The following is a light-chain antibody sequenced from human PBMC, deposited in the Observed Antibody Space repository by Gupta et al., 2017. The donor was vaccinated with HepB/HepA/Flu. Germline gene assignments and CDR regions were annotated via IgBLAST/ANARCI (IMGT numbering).Light chain of an antibody. CDR3: SSYTSSSTHV. CDR1: SSYVGGYNY. J-gene: IGLJ1*01. V-gene: IGLV2-14*03. CDR2: DVS. Sequence: QSALTHPASVSASPEPSMTSSWTGTSSYVGGYNYVAWDQHNPGKAHNLMIYDVSKRTAGVANRFSGSKSGTTASLTISGLQAEDEADYYCSSYTSSSTHVFGTGTKVTVL.